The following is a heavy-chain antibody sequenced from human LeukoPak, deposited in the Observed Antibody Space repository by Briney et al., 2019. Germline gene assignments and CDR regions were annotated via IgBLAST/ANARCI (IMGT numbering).Heavy chain of an antibody. J-gene: IGHJ5*02. CDR1: GFTFSSYA. Sequence: GRSLRLSCAASGFTFSSYAVHWVRQAPGKGLEWVAVISDDGSKKYYADSVKGRFTIYRDNSKNTLYLQMNSLRGEDTAVYYCARERIAATGTGWFDPWGQGTLLTVS. V-gene: IGHV3-30*04. D-gene: IGHD6-13*01. CDR2: ISDDGSKK. CDR3: ARERIAATGTGWFDP.